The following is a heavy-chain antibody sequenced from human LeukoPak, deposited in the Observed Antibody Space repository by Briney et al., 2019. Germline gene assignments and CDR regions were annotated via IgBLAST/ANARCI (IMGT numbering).Heavy chain of an antibody. V-gene: IGHV4-34*01. CDR2: IYHSGNT. J-gene: IGHJ4*02. CDR3: ARVWIASGTYYDDRGAFDY. D-gene: IGHD1-26*01. Sequence: SETLSLTCAVYGGSFSGYYWGWIRQPPGKGLEWIGNIYHSGNTYYNPSLRGRVTISLDTSKNQFSLKLSSVTAADTAVYYCARVWIASGTYYDDRGAFDYWGQGTLVTVSS. CDR1: GGSFSGYY.